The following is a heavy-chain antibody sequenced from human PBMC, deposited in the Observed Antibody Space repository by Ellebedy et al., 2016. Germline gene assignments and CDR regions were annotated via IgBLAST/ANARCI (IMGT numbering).Heavy chain of an antibody. V-gene: IGHV4-34*01. CDR1: GGSFSGYY. CDR3: ARVSALWIQLWSIFDY. CDR2: INHSGST. J-gene: IGHJ4*02. D-gene: IGHD5-18*01. Sequence: GSLRLSCAVYGGSFSGYYWSWIRQPPGKGLEWIGEINHSGSTNYNPSLKSRVTISVDTSKNQFSLKLSSVTAADTAVYYWARVSALWIQLWSIFDYWGQGTLVTVSS.